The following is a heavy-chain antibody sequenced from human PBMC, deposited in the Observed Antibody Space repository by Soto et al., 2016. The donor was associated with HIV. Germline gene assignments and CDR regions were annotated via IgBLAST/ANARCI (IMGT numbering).Heavy chain of an antibody. CDR1: GFDFSVYA. Sequence: EVQLLESGGKLVQPGGSLRLSCAASGFDFSVYAMSWVRQAPGKGLEWVSGLSLSGITTFYADSVKGRFTISRDNSRNMLYLQMNNLRVEDTALYYCVKDSRAYGSGSHFDFWGQGNLVTVSS. J-gene: IGHJ4*02. CDR2: LSLSGITT. V-gene: IGHV3-23*01. CDR3: VKDSRAYGSGSHFDF. D-gene: IGHD3-10*01.